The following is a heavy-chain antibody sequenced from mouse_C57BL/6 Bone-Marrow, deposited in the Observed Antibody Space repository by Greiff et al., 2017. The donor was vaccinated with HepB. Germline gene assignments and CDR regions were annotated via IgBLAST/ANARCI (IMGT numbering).Heavy chain of an antibody. J-gene: IGHJ3*01. CDR3: ERHGTVVAPRFAY. Sequence: EVQLVESGGDLVKPGGSLKLSCAASGFTFSSYGMSWVRQTPEKKLEWVATFSSGVSYTYYPHSVKARFSISRDTAKNTLYLQMSSLKSEDTAMYYSERHGTVVAPRFAYWGQGTLVTVSA. CDR1: GFTFSSYG. CDR2: FSSGVSYT. D-gene: IGHD1-1*01. V-gene: IGHV5-6*01.